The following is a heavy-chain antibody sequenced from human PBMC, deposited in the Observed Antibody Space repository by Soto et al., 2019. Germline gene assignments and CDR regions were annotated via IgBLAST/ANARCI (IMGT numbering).Heavy chain of an antibody. CDR2: INSDGSST. D-gene: IGHD5-18*01. CDR1: GFTFSSYW. J-gene: IGHJ4*02. V-gene: IGHV3-74*01. Sequence: PGGSLRLSCAASGFTFSSYWMHWVRQAPGKGLVWVSRINSDGSSTSYADSVKGRFTISRDNAKNTLYLQMNSLRAEDTAVYYCASWDTAMVNAEPFDYWGQGTLVTVSS. CDR3: ASWDTAMVNAEPFDY.